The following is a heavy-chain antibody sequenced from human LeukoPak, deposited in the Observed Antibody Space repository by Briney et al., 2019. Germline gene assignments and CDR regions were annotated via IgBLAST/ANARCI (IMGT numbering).Heavy chain of an antibody. CDR1: GYTFISDD. Sequence: ASVKVSCKASGYTFISDDINWVRQATGQGLEWVGYMNPNSGITGYAQKFQGRVTMTWNTAISTAYMELRSLRSDDTAVYYCARLYCSGGSCYSFDYWGQGTLVTVSS. CDR3: ARLYCSGGSCYSFDY. J-gene: IGHJ4*02. D-gene: IGHD2-15*01. V-gene: IGHV1-8*01. CDR2: MNPNSGIT.